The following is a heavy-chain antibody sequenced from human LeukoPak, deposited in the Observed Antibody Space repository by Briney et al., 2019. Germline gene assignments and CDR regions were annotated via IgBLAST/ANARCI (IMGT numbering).Heavy chain of an antibody. CDR2: IGTAGNT. CDR1: GFTFSSYD. J-gene: IGHJ4*02. CDR3: ARVRSDSSGWYHVLD. Sequence: GGSLRLSCAASGFTFSSYDLHWVRQGTGKSLEWVSAIGTAGNTNYAGSVKGRFTISRENAKTSLYLQMNSRRAGDTAVYYYARVRSDSSGWYHVLDWGQGTLVTVSS. D-gene: IGHD6-19*01. V-gene: IGHV3-13*01.